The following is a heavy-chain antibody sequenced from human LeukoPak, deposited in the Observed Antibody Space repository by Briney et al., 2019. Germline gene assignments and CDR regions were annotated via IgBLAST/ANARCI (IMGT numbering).Heavy chain of an antibody. Sequence: GGSLRLSCAASGFTFSTYAMGWVRQAPGKGLEWDSTISGSGGSTYYADSLKGRFTISRDNSKNTLYLQMNSLRADDTAVYYCAARPPIVVAGPFDHWGQGTLVTVSS. CDR2: ISGSGGST. CDR1: GFTFSTYA. V-gene: IGHV3-23*01. J-gene: IGHJ4*02. D-gene: IGHD6-19*01. CDR3: AARPPIVVAGPFDH.